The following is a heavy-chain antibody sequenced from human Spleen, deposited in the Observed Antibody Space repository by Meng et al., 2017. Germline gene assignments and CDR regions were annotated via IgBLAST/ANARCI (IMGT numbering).Heavy chain of an antibody. CDR2: ISSSSSYI. CDR3: ARDDDSSGHRAFEI. D-gene: IGHD3-22*01. Sequence: GESLKISCAASGFTFSSYSMNWVRQAPGKGLEWVSSISSSSSYIYYADSVKGRFTISRDNAKNSLYLQMNSLRAEGTAVYYCARDDDSSGHRAFEIWGQGTMVTVSS. V-gene: IGHV3-21*01. CDR1: GFTFSSYS. J-gene: IGHJ3*02.